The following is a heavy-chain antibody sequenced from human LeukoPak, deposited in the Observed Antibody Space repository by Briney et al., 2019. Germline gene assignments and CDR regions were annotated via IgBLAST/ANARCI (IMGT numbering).Heavy chain of an antibody. D-gene: IGHD2-21*01. J-gene: IGHJ4*02. CDR1: GGTFSSYA. V-gene: IGHV1-69*01. Sequence: GASVKVSCKASGGTFSSYAISWVRQAPGQGLEWMGGIIPIFGTANYAQKFQGRVTITADESTSTAYMELSSLRSEDTAVYFCAQDQSGLTHYWGQGTLVTVSS. CDR2: IIPIFGTA. CDR3: AQDQSGLTHY.